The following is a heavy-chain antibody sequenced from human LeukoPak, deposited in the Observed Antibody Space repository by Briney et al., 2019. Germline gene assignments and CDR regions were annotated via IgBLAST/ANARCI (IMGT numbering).Heavy chain of an antibody. Sequence: ASVKVSCKASGYTFTGYYMHWVRPAPGQGLEWMGWINPNSGGTNYAQKFQGRVTMTRDTSISTAYMELSRLRSDDTDVYYCARASNTVTTRDENWFDPWGQGTLVTVSS. CDR2: INPNSGGT. J-gene: IGHJ5*02. CDR1: GYTFTGYY. D-gene: IGHD4-17*01. CDR3: ARASNTVTTRDENWFDP. V-gene: IGHV1-2*02.